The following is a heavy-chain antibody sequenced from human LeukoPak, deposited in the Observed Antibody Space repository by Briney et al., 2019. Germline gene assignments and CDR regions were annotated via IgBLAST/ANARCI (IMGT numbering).Heavy chain of an antibody. Sequence: ASVKVSCKASGYTFTNYGVSWVRRAPGQGLEWLGWISAYSGNTNYAQKFEGRATMTTDTSTSTAYMELRSLRSDDTAIYYCVRDPGTGNYRFDYWGQGTLVPVSS. D-gene: IGHD1-7*01. CDR1: GYTFTNYG. V-gene: IGHV1-18*01. J-gene: IGHJ4*02. CDR2: ISAYSGNT. CDR3: VRDPGTGNYRFDY.